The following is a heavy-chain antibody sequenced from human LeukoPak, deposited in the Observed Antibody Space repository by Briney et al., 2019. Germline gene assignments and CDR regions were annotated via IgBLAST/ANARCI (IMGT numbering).Heavy chain of an antibody. V-gene: IGHV3-23*01. CDR2: ITGSGDST. CDR1: GFTFSSYV. D-gene: IGHD6-19*01. CDR3: AKRGPAGAGKSPDYFEY. Sequence: GGSLRLSCAASGFTFSSYVMSWVRQAPGKGLEWVSAITGSGDSTYYADSVEGRFTISRDNSKNTLYLQMNSLRAEDTAVYYCAKRGPAGAGKSPDYFEYWGQGTLVTVSS. J-gene: IGHJ4*02.